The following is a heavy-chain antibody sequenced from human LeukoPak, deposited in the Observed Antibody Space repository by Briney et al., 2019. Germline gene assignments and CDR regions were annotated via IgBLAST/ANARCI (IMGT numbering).Heavy chain of an antibody. V-gene: IGHV5-51*01. D-gene: IGHD5-18*01. CDR3: ARGSYGYNPDY. Sequence: GESLNISCKGSGYSFTSYWIGWVRQMPGKCLERIGIIYSGDSDTRYSASVQGQFTISAAKSISTAYLQWSSLKASDTAMYYCARGSYGYNPDYWGQGTLVPVSS. CDR2: IYSGDSDT. J-gene: IGHJ4*02. CDR1: GYSFTSYW.